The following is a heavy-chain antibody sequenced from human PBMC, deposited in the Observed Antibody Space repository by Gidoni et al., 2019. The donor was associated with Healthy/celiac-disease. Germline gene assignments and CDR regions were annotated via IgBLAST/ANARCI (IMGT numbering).Heavy chain of an antibody. CDR1: GFTFSSYE. D-gene: IGHD4-17*01. J-gene: IGHJ4*02. CDR3: ARAADYGDYPFDY. CDR2: ISSSGSTI. V-gene: IGHV3-48*03. Sequence: EVQLVESGGGLVQHGGSLRLACAASGFTFSSYEINWVRQDPGKGLECVSYISSSGSTIYYADSVNGRFTISRDNAKNSLYLQMNSLRAEDTAVYYCARAADYGDYPFDYWGQGTLVTVSS.